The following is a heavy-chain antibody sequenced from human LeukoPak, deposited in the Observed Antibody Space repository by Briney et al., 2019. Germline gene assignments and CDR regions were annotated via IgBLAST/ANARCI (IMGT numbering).Heavy chain of an antibody. D-gene: IGHD2-15*01. Sequence: PSETLSLTCTVSGGSISSYYWSWIRQPPGKGLEWIGYIYTSGSTNYNPSLKSRVTISVDTSKNQFSLKLSPVTAADTAVYYCARLYCSGGSCYSYYYYMDVWGKGTTVTVSS. CDR1: GGSISSYY. J-gene: IGHJ6*03. CDR3: ARLYCSGGSCYSYYYYMDV. CDR2: IYTSGST. V-gene: IGHV4-4*09.